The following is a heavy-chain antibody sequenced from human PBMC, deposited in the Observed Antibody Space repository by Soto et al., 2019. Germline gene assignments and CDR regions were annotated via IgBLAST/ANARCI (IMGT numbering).Heavy chain of an antibody. Sequence: ASVKVSCKVSGYTLTELSMHWVRQAPGKGLEWMGGFDPEDGETIYAQKFPGRVTMTEDTSTDTAYMELSSLRSEDTAVYYCATVSSGPTMKDCWGQGTLVTVSS. CDR3: ATVSSGPTMKDC. CDR1: GYTLTELS. D-gene: IGHD3-22*01. V-gene: IGHV1-24*01. CDR2: FDPEDGET. J-gene: IGHJ4*02.